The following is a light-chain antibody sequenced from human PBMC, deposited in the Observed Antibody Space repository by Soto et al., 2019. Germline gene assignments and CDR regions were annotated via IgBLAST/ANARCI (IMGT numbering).Light chain of an antibody. CDR2: DVS. Sequence: QSVLTQPASVSGSPGQSITISCTGTSSDVGGYNYVSWYQQHPGKAPKLMIYDVSNRPSGVTNRLSGSKSGNTASLTISGLQAEDEADYYCSSYTGSSTSVVFGGGTKLTVL. J-gene: IGLJ2*01. V-gene: IGLV2-14*01. CDR3: SSYTGSSTSVV. CDR1: SSDVGGYNY.